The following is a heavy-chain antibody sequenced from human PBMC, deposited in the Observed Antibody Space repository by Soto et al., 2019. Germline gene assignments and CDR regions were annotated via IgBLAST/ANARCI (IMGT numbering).Heavy chain of an antibody. Sequence: PVESLKLSCKGSGYSLTSYWIGWVRQIPGKGLEWIGFIYPGDSDTRYSPSFQGQVTISADKSISTAYLQWSSLKASDTAMYYCARSRLSIEVAGNIPYYYYGMDVWGQGTTVTVSS. V-gene: IGHV5-51*01. CDR1: GYSLTSYW. D-gene: IGHD6-19*01. CDR2: IYPGDSDT. J-gene: IGHJ6*02. CDR3: ARSRLSIEVAGNIPYYYYGMDV.